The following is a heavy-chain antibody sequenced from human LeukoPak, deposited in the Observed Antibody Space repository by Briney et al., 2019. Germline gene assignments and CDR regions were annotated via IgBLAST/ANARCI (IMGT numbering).Heavy chain of an antibody. CDR2: ISTYNGNT. CDR3: ARAPNSGSYWPYYYYYMDV. V-gene: IGHV1-18*01. CDR1: GYTFTSYG. Sequence: ASVKVSCKASGYTFTSYGISWVRQAPGQGLEWLGWISTYNGNTHYAQKLQGRVTMTTDTSTTTAYMELRSLRSDDTAVYYCARAPNSGSYWPYYYYYMDVWGKGTTVTVSS. D-gene: IGHD1-26*01. J-gene: IGHJ6*03.